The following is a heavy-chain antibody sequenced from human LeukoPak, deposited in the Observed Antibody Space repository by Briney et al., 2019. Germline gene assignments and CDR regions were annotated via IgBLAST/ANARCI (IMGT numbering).Heavy chain of an antibody. Sequence: GGSLRLSCAASGFTFSDYYMGWIRQAPGKGLEWVSYISSSGSTIYYADSVKGRFTISRDNAKNSLYLQMNSLRAEDTALYYCAKGLPGTYYDFYGMDVWGQGTTVTVSS. CDR3: AKGLPGTYYDFYGMDV. J-gene: IGHJ6*02. CDR1: GFTFSDYY. D-gene: IGHD3-3*01. V-gene: IGHV3-11*01. CDR2: ISSSGSTI.